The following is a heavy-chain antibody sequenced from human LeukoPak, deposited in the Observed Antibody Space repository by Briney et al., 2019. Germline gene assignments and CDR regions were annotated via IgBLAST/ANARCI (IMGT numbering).Heavy chain of an antibody. CDR1: GYTFTSYG. CDR2: ISAYNGNT. CDR3: ARGSSSWSFFDY. Sequence: ASVKVSCKASGYTFTSYGISWVRQAPGQGLEWMGWISAYNGNTNYAQTLQGRVTMTTDTSTSTVYMELRSLRSDDTAVYYCARGSSSWSFFDYWGQGTLVTVSS. D-gene: IGHD6-13*01. V-gene: IGHV1-18*01. J-gene: IGHJ4*02.